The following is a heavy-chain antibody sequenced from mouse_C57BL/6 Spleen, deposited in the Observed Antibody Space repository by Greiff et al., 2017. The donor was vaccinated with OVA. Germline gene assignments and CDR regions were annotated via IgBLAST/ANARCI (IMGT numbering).Heavy chain of an antibody. Sequence: QVQLQQPGAELVMPGASVKLSCKASGYTFTSYWMHWVKQRPGQGLEWIGEIDPSDSYTNYNQKFKGKSTLTVDKSSSTAYMQLSSLTSEDSAVYYCARREKTAQATWFAYWGQGTLVTVSA. J-gene: IGHJ3*01. CDR1: GYTFTSYW. CDR2: IDPSDSYT. CDR3: ARREKTAQATWFAY. D-gene: IGHD3-2*02. V-gene: IGHV1-69*01.